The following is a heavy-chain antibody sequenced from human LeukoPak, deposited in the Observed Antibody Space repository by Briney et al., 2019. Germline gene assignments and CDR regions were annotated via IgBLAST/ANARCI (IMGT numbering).Heavy chain of an antibody. J-gene: IGHJ4*02. CDR3: ARSRVWSDYWGYFDY. D-gene: IGHD3-3*01. V-gene: IGHV4-59*01. Sequence: SETLSLTCTVSGGSISSYYWSWIRQPPGKGLDWIGYIYHSGSTNYNPSLKSRVTISVDTSKTQISLKLRAVTAADTAVYYCARSRVWSDYWGYFDYWGQGTLVTVSS. CDR1: GGSISSYY. CDR2: IYHSGST.